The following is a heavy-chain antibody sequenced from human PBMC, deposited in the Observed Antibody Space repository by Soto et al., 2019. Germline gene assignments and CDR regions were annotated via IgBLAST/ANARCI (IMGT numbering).Heavy chain of an antibody. Sequence: SETLSLTCTVSGGSISSSFYWDWIRQPPGKGLEWIGNMYSSGSTYYNPSLKSRVTISVDTSKNQFSLKLSSVTAADTAVYYCARQGSSWSLDYWGQGTLVTVSS. D-gene: IGHD6-13*01. CDR1: GGSISSSFY. CDR2: MYSSGST. J-gene: IGHJ4*02. V-gene: IGHV4-39*01. CDR3: ARQGSSWSLDY.